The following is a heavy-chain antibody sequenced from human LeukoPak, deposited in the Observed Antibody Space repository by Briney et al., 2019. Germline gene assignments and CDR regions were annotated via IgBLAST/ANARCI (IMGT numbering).Heavy chain of an antibody. CDR2: IYYSGSS. CDR3: ARLPAITTYYYYYMDV. Sequence: SETLSLTCAVSGGSISSSSHYWGWIRQAPGKRLECIGTIYYSGSSYYNPSLKSRVTMSVDTSKNQFSLRLSSVTAADTAVYYCARLPAITTYYYYYMDVWARGLGSPSP. J-gene: IGHJ6*03. D-gene: IGHD5-12*01. V-gene: IGHV4-39*01. CDR1: GGSISSSSHY.